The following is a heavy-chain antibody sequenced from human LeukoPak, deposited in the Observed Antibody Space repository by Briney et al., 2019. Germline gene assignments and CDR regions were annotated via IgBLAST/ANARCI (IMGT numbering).Heavy chain of an antibody. J-gene: IGHJ4*02. CDR1: GLTFSSYS. V-gene: IGHV3-21*01. CDR3: ARDPMQLWPEKGFDY. Sequence: NPGGSLRLSCAASGLTFSSYSMNWVRQAPGKGLEWVSSVSSSSSYIYYADSVKGRFTISRDNAENSLYLQMNSLRAEDTAVYYCARDPMQLWPEKGFDYWGQGTLVTVSS. D-gene: IGHD5-18*01. CDR2: VSSSSSYI.